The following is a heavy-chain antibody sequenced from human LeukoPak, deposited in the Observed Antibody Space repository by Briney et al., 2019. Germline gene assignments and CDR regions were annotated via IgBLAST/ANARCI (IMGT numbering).Heavy chain of an antibody. J-gene: IGHJ4*02. Sequence: PGGSLRLSCSASGFTFKTYAMHWVPQAPGKGLEYVSGISSNGVNTDYADSVKGRFTISRDNSKNTLYLQMSSLRVEDTAVYYCVKGNYDILTGYLRAWGQGTLVTVSS. CDR3: VKGNYDILTGYLRA. V-gene: IGHV3-64D*06. CDR2: ISSNGVNT. D-gene: IGHD3-9*01. CDR1: GFTFKTYA.